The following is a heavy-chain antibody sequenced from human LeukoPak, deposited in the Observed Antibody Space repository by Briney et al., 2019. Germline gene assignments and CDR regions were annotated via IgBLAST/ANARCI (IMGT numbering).Heavy chain of an antibody. D-gene: IGHD3-22*01. CDR3: ARDLGYYDSSGYSAFDI. Sequence: PSETLSLTCTVSGGSINSGGYYWSWIRQHPGKGLEWIGYIYYSGSTYYNPSLKSRVTISIDTSKNQSSLKLSSVTAADTAVYYCARDLGYYDSSGYSAFDIWGQGTMVTVSS. CDR2: IYYSGST. J-gene: IGHJ3*02. CDR1: GGSINSGGYY. V-gene: IGHV4-31*03.